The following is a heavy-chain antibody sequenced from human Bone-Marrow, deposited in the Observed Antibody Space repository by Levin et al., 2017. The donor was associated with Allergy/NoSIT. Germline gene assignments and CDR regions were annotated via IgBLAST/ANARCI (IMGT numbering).Heavy chain of an antibody. CDR2: INPKRGDA. D-gene: IGHD6-13*01. V-gene: IGHV1-2*02. J-gene: IGHJ4*02. Sequence: KVSCTVSGYTFSDYYMHWVRQAPGQGLEWMGWINPKRGDANTAQKFEGRVVLTRDTSISTAYMEVRRLRSDDTALYYCARGGTSSNDYWGQGTLVTVSS. CDR3: ARGGTSSNDY. CDR1: GYTFSDYY.